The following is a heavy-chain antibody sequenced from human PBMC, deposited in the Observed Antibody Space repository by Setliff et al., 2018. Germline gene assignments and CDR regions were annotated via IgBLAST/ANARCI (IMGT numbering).Heavy chain of an antibody. J-gene: IGHJ4*02. V-gene: IGHV1-18*01. Sequence: ASVKVSCKASGYTFTNYGITWVRQAPGQGLEWMGWISAYDGNTKFAQNIQGRVTMTTDTSTSTAYMELRSLRSDDTAVYYCARRPGWVVIPAATANFDYWGQGTLVTVSS. CDR2: ISAYDGNT. CDR1: GYTFTNYG. D-gene: IGHD2-2*01. CDR3: ARRPGWVVIPAATANFDY.